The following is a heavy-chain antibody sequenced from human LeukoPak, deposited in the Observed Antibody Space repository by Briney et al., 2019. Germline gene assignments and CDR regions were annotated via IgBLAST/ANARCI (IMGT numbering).Heavy chain of an antibody. J-gene: IGHJ6*03. Sequence: PSETLSLTCAVYGGSLSGYYWSWIRQPPGKGLEWIGEINHSGSTNYNPSLKSRVTISVDTSKNPFSLKLSSVTAADTAVYYCARGKYCSSTSCPYYYYYMDVWGKGTTVTVSS. D-gene: IGHD2-2*01. V-gene: IGHV4-34*01. CDR3: ARGKYCSSTSCPYYYYYMDV. CDR1: GGSLSGYY. CDR2: INHSGST.